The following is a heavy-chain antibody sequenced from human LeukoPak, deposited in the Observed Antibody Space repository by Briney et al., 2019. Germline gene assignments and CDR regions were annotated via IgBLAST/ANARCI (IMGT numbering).Heavy chain of an antibody. CDR3: ARDNGAAAGN. V-gene: IGHV3-53*01. CDR1: GFTISSYW. Sequence: GGSLRLSCAASGFTISSYWMTWVRQAPGKGLEWVSVIYSGGSTFYSDSVKGRFTISRDNSKNTLYLQMNSLRAEDTAVYYCARDNGAAAGNWGQGTLVTVSS. CDR2: IYSGGST. D-gene: IGHD6-13*01. J-gene: IGHJ4*02.